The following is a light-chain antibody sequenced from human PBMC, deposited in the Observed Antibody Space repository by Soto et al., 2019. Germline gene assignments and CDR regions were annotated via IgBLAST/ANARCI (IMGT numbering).Light chain of an antibody. J-gene: IGKJ2*01. CDR3: QQRSNLMYT. V-gene: IGKV3-11*01. Sequence: EIVLTQSPATLSLSPGARATLSCRASQSVSSYLAWYQQKPGQAPRLLIYDASNRATGIPARFSGSGSGTDFTLTISSLEPEDLAVYYCQQRSNLMYTFGQGTKLEIK. CDR1: QSVSSY. CDR2: DAS.